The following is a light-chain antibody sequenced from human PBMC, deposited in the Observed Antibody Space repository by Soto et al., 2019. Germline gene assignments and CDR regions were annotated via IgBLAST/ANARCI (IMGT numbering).Light chain of an antibody. J-gene: IGKJ1*01. CDR1: QDIRNE. CDR2: ASS. Sequence: AIEMTQSPSSLSASVGDRVTITCRASQDIRNELGWYQQKPGKAPNLLIYASSSLQSGVPSRFSGSWFGTDFTLTISSLQPEDFATYYCLQDSKYPRTFGQGTKVEIK. V-gene: IGKV1-6*01. CDR3: LQDSKYPRT.